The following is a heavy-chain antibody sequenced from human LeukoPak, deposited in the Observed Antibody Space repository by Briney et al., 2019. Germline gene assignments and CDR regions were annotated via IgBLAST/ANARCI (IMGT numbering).Heavy chain of an antibody. CDR3: AITGESSNWFLYFDY. V-gene: IGHV3-53*01. Sequence: GGSLRLSCAASEFTVSSHYMSWVRQAPGKGLEWVSVIYTDGSTFYADSVKGRFTISRGNSKNTLYLQMNSLRAEDTAVYYCAITGESSNWFLYFDYWGQGTLVTVSS. J-gene: IGHJ4*02. D-gene: IGHD3-16*01. CDR1: EFTVSSHY. CDR2: IYTDGST.